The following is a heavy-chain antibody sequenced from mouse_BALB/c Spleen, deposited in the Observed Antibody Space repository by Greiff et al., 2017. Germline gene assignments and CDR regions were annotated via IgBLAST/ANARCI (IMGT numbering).Heavy chain of an antibody. J-gene: IGHJ3*01. CDR1: GFSLTSYG. CDR2: IWAGGST. Sequence: VKLMESGPGLVAPSQSLSITCTVSGFSLTSYGVHWVRQPPGKGLEWLGVIWAGGSTNYNSALMSRLSISKDNSKSQVFLKMNSLQTDDTAMYYCARAPYYGNYSWFAYWGQGTLVTVSA. V-gene: IGHV2-9*02. D-gene: IGHD2-10*01. CDR3: ARAPYYGNYSWFAY.